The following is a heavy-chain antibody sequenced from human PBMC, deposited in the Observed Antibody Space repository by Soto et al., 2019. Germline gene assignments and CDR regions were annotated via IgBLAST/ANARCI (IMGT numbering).Heavy chain of an antibody. V-gene: IGHV3-30-3*01. CDR3: ARGNDEWLRLAPLFDY. D-gene: IGHD5-12*01. CDR1: GFTFSSYA. CDR2: ISYDGSNK. Sequence: PGGSLRLSCAASGFTFSSYAMRWVRQAPGKGLEWVAVISYDGSNKYYADSVKGRFTISRDNSKNTLYLQMNSLRAEDTAVYYCARGNDEWLRLAPLFDYWGQGTLVTVSS. J-gene: IGHJ4*02.